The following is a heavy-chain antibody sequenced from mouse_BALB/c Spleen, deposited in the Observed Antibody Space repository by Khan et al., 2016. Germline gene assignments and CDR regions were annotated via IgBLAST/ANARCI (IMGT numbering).Heavy chain of an antibody. CDR1: GYTFTTAG. Sequence: QVQLKQSGPELKKPGETVRISCKASGYTFTTAGMQWVQKMPGKGLKWIGWINTHSGVPKYAEDFKGRFAFSLETSANTAFLHISNLKHEDTATYFCSRSYSSYALDYWGQGTSVTVSS. D-gene: IGHD1-1*01. J-gene: IGHJ4*01. CDR2: INTHSGVP. V-gene: IGHV9-4*02. CDR3: SRSYSSYALDY.